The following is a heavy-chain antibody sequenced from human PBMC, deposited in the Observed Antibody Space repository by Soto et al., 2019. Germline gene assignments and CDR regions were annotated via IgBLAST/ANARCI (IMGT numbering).Heavy chain of an antibody. CDR1: GGSFSGYY. D-gene: IGHD3-22*01. V-gene: IGHV4-34*01. Sequence: SETLSLTCAVYGGSFSGYYWSWIRQPPGKGLEWIGEINHSGSTNYNPSLKSRVTISVDTSMSQFSLKLSSVTAADTAVYYCAREYYYDSSGYYYNYYYGMDVWGQGTTVTVSS. J-gene: IGHJ6*02. CDR2: INHSGST. CDR3: AREYYYDSSGYYYNYYYGMDV.